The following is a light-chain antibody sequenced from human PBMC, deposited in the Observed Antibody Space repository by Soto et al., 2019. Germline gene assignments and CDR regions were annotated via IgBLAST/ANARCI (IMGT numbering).Light chain of an antibody. J-gene: IGKJ2*02. CDR2: QAS. CDR1: KRISTW. V-gene: IGKV1-5*03. CDR3: QQYITYSRT. Sequence: DIQMAQSPSTLSTSVGDRVTITCRASKRISTWLAWYQHKPGKAPKLLIYQASSLEGGVPSRFSGSGSGTEFTLTISSLQPDDFATYYCQQYITYSRTFGQGTRVETK.